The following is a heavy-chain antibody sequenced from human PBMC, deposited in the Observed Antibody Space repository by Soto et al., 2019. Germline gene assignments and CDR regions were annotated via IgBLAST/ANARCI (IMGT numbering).Heavy chain of an antibody. J-gene: IGHJ6*02. V-gene: IGHV1-69*12. CDR1: GGTFSSYA. CDR2: SIPIFGTA. CDR3: AKTPENYYYGMDV. Sequence: QVQLVQSGAEVKKPGSSVKVSCKASGGTFSSYAISWVRQAPGQGLEWMGGSIPIFGTADYEQKFQGRVTITADESPSTAYVELSSLRSEDTAVYYCAKTPENYYYGMDVWGQGTTVTVSS.